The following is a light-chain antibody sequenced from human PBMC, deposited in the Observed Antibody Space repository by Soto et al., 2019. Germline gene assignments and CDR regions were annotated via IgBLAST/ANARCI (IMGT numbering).Light chain of an antibody. V-gene: IGKV3-11*01. CDR1: QSVSSY. Sequence: EIVLTQSPATLSLSPGERATLSCRASQSVSSYLAWYQQKPGQAPRLLIYDASNRATGIPARFSGGGSGTDFTLTISSLDPEDCAVYYCQQRSNWLTFGGGTKVEIK. J-gene: IGKJ4*01. CDR2: DAS. CDR3: QQRSNWLT.